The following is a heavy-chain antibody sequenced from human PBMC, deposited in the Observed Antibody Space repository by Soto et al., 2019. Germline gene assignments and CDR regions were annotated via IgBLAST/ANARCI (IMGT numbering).Heavy chain of an antibody. D-gene: IGHD3-16*01. J-gene: IGHJ4*02. CDR2: ISAYNGNT. CDR1: GYTFTNFG. CDR3: ARGGTPIDY. V-gene: IGHV1-18*01. Sequence: QVQLVQSGAEVKKPGASVKVSCKASGYTFTNFGISWVRQAPGQGLEWMGWISAYNGNTNYAQKFQGRVTMTTDTSTSTADMEVRSLRSDDAAGYDCARGGTPIDYRGQVTLVTVSS.